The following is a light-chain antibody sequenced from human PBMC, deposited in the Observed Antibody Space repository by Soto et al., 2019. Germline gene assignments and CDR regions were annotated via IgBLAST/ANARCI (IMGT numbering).Light chain of an antibody. J-gene: IGKJ1*01. Sequence: DFPMTQSPSSLSASVGDRVTITCRSSQSISNYLSWYQQKPGKAPKLLIFAASTLRSGVSSRFSGSGSGTDFTLTITSLQPEDFAAYYCQQSYNTPWTFGQGTKVEIK. CDR1: QSISNY. CDR3: QQSYNTPWT. V-gene: IGKV1-39*01. CDR2: AAS.